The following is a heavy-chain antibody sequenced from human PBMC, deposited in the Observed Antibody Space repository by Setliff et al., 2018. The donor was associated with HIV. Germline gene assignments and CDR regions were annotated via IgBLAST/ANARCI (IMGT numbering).Heavy chain of an antibody. Sequence: PSETLSLTCAVYGGSFSSYYWSWIRQPPGKGLEWIGEINHSGSTNYNPSLKSRVTISVDTSKNQFSLKVSSVTAADTAVYYCARERSLITNRRYFDYWGQGTLVTVSS. CDR1: GGSFSSYY. CDR3: ARERSLITNRRYFDY. V-gene: IGHV4-34*01. D-gene: IGHD1-1*01. J-gene: IGHJ4*02. CDR2: INHSGST.